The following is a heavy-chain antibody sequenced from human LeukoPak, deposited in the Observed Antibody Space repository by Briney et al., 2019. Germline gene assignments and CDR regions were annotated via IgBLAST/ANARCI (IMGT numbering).Heavy chain of an antibody. CDR3: ARRMPYCSSTSCYGTRYNWFDP. V-gene: IGHV1-18*01. J-gene: IGHJ5*02. CDR2: ISAYNGNT. Sequence: GASVKVSCKASGYTFTSYGISWVRQAPGQGLEWMGWISAYNGNTNYAQKLQGRVTMTTDTSTSTAYMELRSLRSDDTAVYYCARRMPYCSSTSCYGTRYNWFDPWGQGTLVTVSS. D-gene: IGHD2-2*01. CDR1: GYTFTSYG.